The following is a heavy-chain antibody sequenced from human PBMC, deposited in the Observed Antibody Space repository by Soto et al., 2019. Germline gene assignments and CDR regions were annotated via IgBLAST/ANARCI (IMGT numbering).Heavy chain of an antibody. CDR2: IWYDGSNK. J-gene: IGHJ4*02. CDR3: AGSGSYRWFDY. V-gene: IGHV3-33*01. Sequence: QVQLVESGGGVVQPGXSLRLSCAASGFTFNNYGMHWVRQAPGKGLEWVAIIWYDGSNKYYADSVKGRFTISRDNSKNTLYLQMNSLRAEDTAVYYCAGSGSYRWFDYWGQGTLVTVSS. D-gene: IGHD3-10*01. CDR1: GFTFNNYG.